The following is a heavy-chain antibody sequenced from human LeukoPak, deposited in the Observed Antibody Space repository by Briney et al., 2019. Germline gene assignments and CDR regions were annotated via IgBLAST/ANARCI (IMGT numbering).Heavy chain of an antibody. Sequence: ETLSLTCAVSGGSISSNSYYWGWIRQPPGKGLEWIGSIYYSGSTYYNPSLKSRVTISVDTSKNQFSLKLSSVTAADTAVYYCARDSPTWYFDYWGQGTLVTVSS. CDR1: GGSISSNSYY. J-gene: IGHJ4*02. V-gene: IGHV4-39*02. CDR2: IYYSGST. CDR3: ARDSPTWYFDY.